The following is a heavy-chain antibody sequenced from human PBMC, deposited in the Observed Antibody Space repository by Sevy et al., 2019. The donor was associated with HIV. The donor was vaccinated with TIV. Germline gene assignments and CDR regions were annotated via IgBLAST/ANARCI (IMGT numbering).Heavy chain of an antibody. CDR1: GFTFSRYT. V-gene: IGHV3-23*03. Sequence: GGSLRLSCVTSGFTFSRYTMNWVRQAPGKGLEWVAGIFGAGSQRYYADSVRGRFTISRDQSKNTVYLQMNTVRAEDTALYYCAKDREPDSYWEFGFWGQGTLVTVSS. J-gene: IGHJ4*02. CDR3: AKDREPDSYWEFGF. D-gene: IGHD1-26*01. CDR2: IFGAGSQR.